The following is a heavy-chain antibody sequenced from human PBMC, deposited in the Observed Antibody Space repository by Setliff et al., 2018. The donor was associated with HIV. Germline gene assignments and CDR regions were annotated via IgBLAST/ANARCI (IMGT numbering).Heavy chain of an antibody. D-gene: IGHD1-1*01. CDR2: ISWDGEK. CDR1: RFSLATGAMA. Sequence: SGPTLVNPTHNLTLTCDFSRFSLATGAMAVGWIRQPPGKGPDWLALISWDGEKRYNPSLKDRLTLTKATSNNHVVLMMSNMDPADTATYYCTHVNNFRSVYFASWGQGTLVTVSS. CDR3: THVNNFRSVYFAS. J-gene: IGHJ4*02. V-gene: IGHV2-5*02.